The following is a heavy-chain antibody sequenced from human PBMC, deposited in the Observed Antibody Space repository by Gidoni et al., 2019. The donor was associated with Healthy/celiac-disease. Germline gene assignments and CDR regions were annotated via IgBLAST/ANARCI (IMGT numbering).Heavy chain of an antibody. Sequence: QVQLVESGGGVVQPGRSLRLSCAASGFTFSSYGMHWVRQAPGKGLGWVAVISYDGSNKYYADSVKGRFTISRDNSKNTLYLQMNSLRAEDTAVYYCAKETGLERDFDYWGQGTLVTVSS. CDR1: GFTFSSYG. CDR3: AKETGLERDFDY. J-gene: IGHJ4*02. V-gene: IGHV3-30*18. D-gene: IGHD1-1*01. CDR2: ISYDGSNK.